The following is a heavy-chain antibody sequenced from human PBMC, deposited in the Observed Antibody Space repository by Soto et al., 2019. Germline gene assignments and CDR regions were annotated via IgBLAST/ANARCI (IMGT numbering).Heavy chain of an antibody. CDR3: TRAYYSGSRLEI. Sequence: EVQLVESGGGLVQPAGSLRLSCAASGFTFSSYWMHWVRQAPGKGLVWVSRIKSDGSSTTYADSVKGRFTISRDNAKNTLYLQMNSLRVEDTAVYYCTRAYYSGSRLEIWGQGTMVTVSS. D-gene: IGHD1-26*01. CDR1: GFTFSSYW. J-gene: IGHJ3*02. V-gene: IGHV3-74*01. CDR2: IKSDGSST.